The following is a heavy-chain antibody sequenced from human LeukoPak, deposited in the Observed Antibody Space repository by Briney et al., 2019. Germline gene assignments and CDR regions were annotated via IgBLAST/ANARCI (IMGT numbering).Heavy chain of an antibody. CDR3: ARGLPNIGHAFDI. CDR1: GFTFSSYD. CDR2: IGTAGDT. Sequence: GGSLRLSCAASGFTFSSYDMHWVRQATGKGLEWVSAIGTAGDTYYPGSVKGRFTISRENAKNSLYLQMNSLRAGDTAVYYCARGLPNIGHAFDIWAKGQWSPSL. D-gene: IGHD2/OR15-2a*01. V-gene: IGHV3-13*01. J-gene: IGHJ3*02.